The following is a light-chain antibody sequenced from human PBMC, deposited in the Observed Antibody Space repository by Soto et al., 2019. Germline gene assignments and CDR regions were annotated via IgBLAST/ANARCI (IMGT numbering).Light chain of an antibody. Sequence: IQMTQSPFSVSASVGDRVTITCRASQGISSWLAWYQQKPGKSPTLLIYKASNLQTGVPSRFSGSGSGTDFTLTISSLQPEDFATYYCQQYNTYWKFGQGTKVDIK. V-gene: IGKV1-12*01. CDR3: QQYNTYWK. CDR1: QGISSW. J-gene: IGKJ1*01. CDR2: KAS.